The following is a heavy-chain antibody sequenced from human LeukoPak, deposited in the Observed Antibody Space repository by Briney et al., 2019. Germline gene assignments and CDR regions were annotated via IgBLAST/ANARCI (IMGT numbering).Heavy chain of an antibody. CDR2: IKQDGSEK. J-gene: IGHJ4*02. CDR3: ARDQLSISWSPSDS. D-gene: IGHD2-21*01. Sequence: PGGSLRLSCAASGITFSSYWMTWVRQAPGKGLECVAIIKQDGSEKYYVDSVKGRFTISRDNAKNSLYLQMSTLRAEDTAVYYCARDQLSISWSPSDSWGQGTLVTVSS. CDR1: GITFSSYW. V-gene: IGHV3-7*04.